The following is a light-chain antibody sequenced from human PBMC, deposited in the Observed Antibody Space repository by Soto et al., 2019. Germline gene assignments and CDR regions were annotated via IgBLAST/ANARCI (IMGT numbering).Light chain of an antibody. CDR1: QSVSSN. CDR3: QQYNNWPYT. CDR2: GAS. V-gene: IGKV3-15*01. J-gene: IGKJ2*01. Sequence: EIVMTQSPATLSVSPGERATLSGRASQSVSSNLAWYQQKPGQAPRLLIYGASTRATGIPARFSGSGSGTEFTLTFSSLQSEGFAVYCCQQYNNWPYTFGQGTKLEIK.